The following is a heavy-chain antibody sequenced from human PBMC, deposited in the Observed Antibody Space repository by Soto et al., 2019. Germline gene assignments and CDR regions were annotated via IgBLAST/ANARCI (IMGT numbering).Heavy chain of an antibody. Sequence: ACGPKLVSPTPTLAMTCTFSGFSLITISMCLGWTCQTPGKAMEWLALIDWEDDKFYSTSLKTRLTISKDTSKNQVVLTMTNMDPADTATYYCARLRGGNSGYHFDFWGQGTMVTVSS. J-gene: IGHJ4*02. V-gene: IGHV2-70*01. CDR1: GFSLITISMC. D-gene: IGHD3-22*01. CDR2: IDWEDDK. CDR3: ARLRGGNSGYHFDF.